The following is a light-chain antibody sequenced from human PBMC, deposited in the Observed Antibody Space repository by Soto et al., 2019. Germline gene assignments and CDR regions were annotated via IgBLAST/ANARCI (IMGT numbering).Light chain of an antibody. CDR1: QGISSW. CDR2: ASS. Sequence: DLQMTQSPSSVSASVGDRVTLTCRASQGISSWLAWYQQKPGKAPKLLIYASSSLQSGVPSRFSGSGSGTHFTLTISSLQPEDSATYYWLQSDSFPHTFGQGTKLEIK. J-gene: IGKJ2*01. V-gene: IGKV1-12*01. CDR3: LQSDSFPHT.